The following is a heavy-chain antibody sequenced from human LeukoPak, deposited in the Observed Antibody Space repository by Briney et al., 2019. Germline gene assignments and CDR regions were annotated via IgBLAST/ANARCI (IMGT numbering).Heavy chain of an antibody. CDR2: ISSSSSYI. Sequence: GGSLRLSCAASGFTFSSYAMSWVRQAAGKGLEWVSSISSSSSYIYYADSVKGRFTISRDNAKNSLYLQMNSLRAEDTAVYYCARMAPYGSGFFDYWGQGTLVTVSS. D-gene: IGHD3-10*01. CDR3: ARMAPYGSGFFDY. J-gene: IGHJ4*02. CDR1: GFTFSSYA. V-gene: IGHV3-21*01.